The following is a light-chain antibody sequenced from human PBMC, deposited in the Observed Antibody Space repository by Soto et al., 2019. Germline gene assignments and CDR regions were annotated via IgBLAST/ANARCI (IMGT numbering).Light chain of an antibody. Sequence: QSVLTQPRSVSGSPGQSVTISCTGTSSDVGGYNYVSWYQQHPGKAPKLMIYDVSKWPSGVPDRFSGSKSGNTASLTISGLQAEDEADYYCCSYAGNSLAVFGGGTKLTVL. CDR2: DVS. J-gene: IGLJ3*02. CDR1: SSDVGGYNY. CDR3: CSYAGNSLAV. V-gene: IGLV2-11*01.